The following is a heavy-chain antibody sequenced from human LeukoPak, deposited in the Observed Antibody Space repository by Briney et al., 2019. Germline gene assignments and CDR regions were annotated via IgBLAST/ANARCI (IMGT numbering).Heavy chain of an antibody. CDR2: IKEDGSEK. Sequence: PGGSLRLSCAASGFTFSNYWMTWVRQAPGKGLEWLANIKEDGSEKYYVDSVKGRFTISRDNAKNSLYLQMNSLRAEDTALYYCARGGGATDYWGQGTLVTVSS. J-gene: IGHJ4*02. CDR1: GFTFSNYW. V-gene: IGHV3-7*05. D-gene: IGHD3-10*01. CDR3: ARGGGATDY.